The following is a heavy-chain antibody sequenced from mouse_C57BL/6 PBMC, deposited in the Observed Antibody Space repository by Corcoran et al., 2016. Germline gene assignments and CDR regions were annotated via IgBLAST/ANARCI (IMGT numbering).Heavy chain of an antibody. CDR3: ARSGVLLRSRFDY. CDR2: IYPGSGNT. D-gene: IGHD1-1*01. V-gene: IGHV1-76*01. CDR1: GYTFTDYY. J-gene: IGHJ2*01. Sequence: QVQLKQSGAELVRPGASVKLSCKASGYTFTDYYINWVKQRPGQGLEWIARIYPGSGNTYYNEKFKGKATLTAEKSSSTAYMQLSSLTSEDSAVYFGARSGVLLRSRFDYWGQGTTLTVSS.